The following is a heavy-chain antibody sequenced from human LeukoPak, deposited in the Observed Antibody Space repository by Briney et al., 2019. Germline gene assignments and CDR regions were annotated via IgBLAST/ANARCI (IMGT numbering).Heavy chain of an antibody. Sequence: ASVKVSCKASGYTFISFYLHWVRQAPGQGLEWMGIIKPSGGDTSFAQKFQARVTLTRDTSTSTVYMELGSLTFEDTAVYHCARDWSESGIAVADYFDYWGQGTLVTVSS. CDR1: GYTFISFY. CDR2: IKPSGGDT. V-gene: IGHV1-46*01. D-gene: IGHD6-19*01. J-gene: IGHJ4*02. CDR3: ARDWSESGIAVADYFDY.